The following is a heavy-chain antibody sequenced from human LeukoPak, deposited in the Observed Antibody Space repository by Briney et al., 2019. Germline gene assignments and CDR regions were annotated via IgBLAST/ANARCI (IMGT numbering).Heavy chain of an antibody. D-gene: IGHD4-17*01. CDR2: IIPILGIA. V-gene: IGHV1-69*04. J-gene: IGHJ5*02. CDR1: GSTFSTYA. Sequence: SVKVSCKASGSTFSTYAISWVRQAPGQGLEWMGRIIPILGIATYAQKFQGRVTITADKSTSTAYMELSSLRSEDKAVYYCERGVDYGRRFDPWGQGTLVTVSS. CDR3: ERGVDYGRRFDP.